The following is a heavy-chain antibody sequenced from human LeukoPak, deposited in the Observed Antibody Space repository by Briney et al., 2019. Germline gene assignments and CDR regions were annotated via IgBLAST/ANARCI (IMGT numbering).Heavy chain of an antibody. D-gene: IGHD3-9*01. V-gene: IGHV4-30-4*08. J-gene: IGHJ3*02. Sequence: SQTLSLTCTVSGGSISSGDYYWSWIRQPPGKCLEWIGYIYYSGSTYYNPSFKSRVTISVDTSKNQFSLKLSSVTAADTAVYYCARDLPRTLTTFDIWGQGTMVTVSS. CDR1: GGSISSGDYY. CDR2: IYYSGST. CDR3: ARDLPRTLTTFDI.